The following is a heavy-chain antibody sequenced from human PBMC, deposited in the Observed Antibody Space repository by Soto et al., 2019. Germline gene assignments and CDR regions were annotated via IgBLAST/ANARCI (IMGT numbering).Heavy chain of an antibody. J-gene: IGHJ6*02. D-gene: IGHD6-13*01. CDR3: ARLYSSSWTPSSGMDV. V-gene: IGHV1-18*01. CDR2: ISAYNGNT. Sequence: GASVKVSCKASGYTFTSYGISWVRQAPGQGLEWMGWISAYNGNTNYAQKLQGRVTMTTDTSTSTAYMELRSLRSDDTAVYYCARLYSSSWTPSSGMDVWGQGTTVTAP. CDR1: GYTFTSYG.